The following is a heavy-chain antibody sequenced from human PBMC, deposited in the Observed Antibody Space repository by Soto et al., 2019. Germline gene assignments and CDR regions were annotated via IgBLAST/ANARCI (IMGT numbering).Heavy chain of an antibody. D-gene: IGHD6-19*01. V-gene: IGHV4-59*11. CDR1: GVSISNHY. CDR2: IYYSGST. Sequence: SETLSLTCTVSGVSISNHYWTWIRQPPGKGLEWIGYIYYSGSTNYNPSLKSRVTISVDTSKNQFSLKLSSVTAADTAVYYCARENGWLTLDYWGQGTLVTVSS. CDR3: ARENGWLTLDY. J-gene: IGHJ4*02.